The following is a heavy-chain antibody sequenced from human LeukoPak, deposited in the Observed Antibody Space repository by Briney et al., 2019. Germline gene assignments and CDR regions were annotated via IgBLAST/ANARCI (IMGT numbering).Heavy chain of an antibody. J-gene: IGHJ4*02. D-gene: IGHD5-12*01. CDR3: ARVIQWLIDY. CDR2: ISYDGSNK. V-gene: IGHV3-30*04. Sequence: GGSLRLSCAASGFTFSSYATHWVRQAPGKGLEWVAVISYDGSNKYYADSVKGRFTISRDNSKNTLYLQMNSLRAEDTAVYYCARVIQWLIDYWGQGTLVTVSS. CDR1: GFTFSSYA.